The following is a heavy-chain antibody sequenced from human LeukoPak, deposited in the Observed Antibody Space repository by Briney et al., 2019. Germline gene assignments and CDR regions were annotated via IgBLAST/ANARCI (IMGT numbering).Heavy chain of an antibody. Sequence: GGSLRLSCAASGFTFNTFWMTWVRQAPGKGLEWVANINQDGSEKYYVDSVKGRFTISRDNAKNSLYLQVNSLRAEDTAVYYCARARGFWSGPVTGGYYYYMDVWGKGTTVTVSS. V-gene: IGHV3-7*01. CDR2: INQDGSEK. J-gene: IGHJ6*03. CDR1: GFTFNTFW. CDR3: ARARGFWSGPVTGGYYYYMDV. D-gene: IGHD3-3*01.